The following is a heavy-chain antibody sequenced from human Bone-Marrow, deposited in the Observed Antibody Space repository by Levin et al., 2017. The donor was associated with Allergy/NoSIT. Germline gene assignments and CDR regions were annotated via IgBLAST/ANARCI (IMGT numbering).Heavy chain of an antibody. Sequence: SQTLSLTCTVSGGSISSYYWSWIRQPAGKGLEWIGRIYTSGSTNYNPSLKSRVTMSVDTSKNQFSLKLSSVTAADTAVYYCARDLPNTPRITMVRGNYYYGMDVWGQGTTVTVSS. CDR3: ARDLPNTPRITMVRGNYYYGMDV. D-gene: IGHD3-10*01. CDR2: IYTSGST. V-gene: IGHV4-4*07. J-gene: IGHJ6*02. CDR1: GGSISSYY.